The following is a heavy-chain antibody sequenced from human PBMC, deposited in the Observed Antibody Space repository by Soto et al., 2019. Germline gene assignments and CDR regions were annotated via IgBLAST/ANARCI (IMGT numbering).Heavy chain of an antibody. J-gene: IGHJ6*02. V-gene: IGHV3-30-3*01. D-gene: IGHD3-16*01. CDR3: ARVCSFTQGRRAYYYSGMAA. CDR2: ISYDGNNK. Sequence: PGGSLRLSCVGSGFTFTSYAFHWVRQAPGKGLEWVAVISYDGNNKYYTDSVKGRFTISRDNSKSTVYLQVDALRPDDSAVYFYARVCSFTQGRRAYYYSGMAAGAQGTRVPVSS. CDR1: GFTFTSYA.